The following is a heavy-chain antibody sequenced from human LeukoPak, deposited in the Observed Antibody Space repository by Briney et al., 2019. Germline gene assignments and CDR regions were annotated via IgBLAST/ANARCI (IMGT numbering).Heavy chain of an antibody. CDR3: ASIVVPAATSSPFYYYMDV. V-gene: IGHV4-59*01. CDR1: GGSISSYY. CDR2: IYYSGST. Sequence: SETLSLTCTVSGGSISSYYWSWIRQPPGKGLEWIGYIYYSGSTNYNPSLKSRVTISVDTSKNQFSLKLSSVTAADTAVYYCASIVVPAATSSPFYYYMDVWGKGTTVTVSS. D-gene: IGHD2-2*01. J-gene: IGHJ6*03.